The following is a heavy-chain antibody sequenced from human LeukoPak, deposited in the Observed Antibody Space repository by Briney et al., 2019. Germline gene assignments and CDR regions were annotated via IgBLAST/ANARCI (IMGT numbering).Heavy chain of an antibody. D-gene: IGHD3-16*02. CDR3: ITELNTYDYIWGSYRYPPPDY. Sequence: PGGSLRLSCAASVFTFSNAWMSWVRQAPGKGLEWVGRIKSKTDGGTTDYAAPVKGRFTISRDDSKNTLYLQMNSLKTEDTAVYYCITELNTYDYIWGSYRYPPPDYWGQGTLVTVSS. CDR2: IKSKTDGGTT. CDR1: VFTFSNAW. V-gene: IGHV3-15*01. J-gene: IGHJ4*02.